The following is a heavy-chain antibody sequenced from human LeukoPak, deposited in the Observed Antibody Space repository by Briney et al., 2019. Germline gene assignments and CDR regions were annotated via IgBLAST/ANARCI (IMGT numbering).Heavy chain of an antibody. CDR1: GSSVSSGSYY. D-gene: IGHD3-3*01. J-gene: IGHJ3*02. CDR3: AREYDFWSGYYSTYDAFDI. CDR2: IYYSGST. Sequence: PSETLSLTCTVSGSSVSSGSYYWSWIRQPPGKGLEWIGYIYYSGSTNYNPSLKSRVTISVDTSKNQFSLKLSSVTAADTAVYYCAREYDFWSGYYSTYDAFDIWGQGTMVTVSS. V-gene: IGHV4-61*01.